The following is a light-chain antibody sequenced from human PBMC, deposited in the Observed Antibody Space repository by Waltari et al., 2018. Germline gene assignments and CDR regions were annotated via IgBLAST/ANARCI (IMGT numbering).Light chain of an antibody. CDR3: NSRDSSGNHLV. V-gene: IGLV3-19*01. J-gene: IGLJ2*01. CDR1: SLRRYY. Sequence: SSELTQDLAVSVALGQTVRIQCQGDSLRRYYASWYQQKPGQAPVLVIYGKNNRPSGIPDRFSGSSSGNTASLTITGAQAEDEADYYCNSRDSSGNHLVFGGGTKLTVL. CDR2: GKN.